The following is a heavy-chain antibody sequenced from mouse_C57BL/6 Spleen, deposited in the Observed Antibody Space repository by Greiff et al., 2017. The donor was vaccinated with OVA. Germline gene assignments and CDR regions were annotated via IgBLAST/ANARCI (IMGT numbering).Heavy chain of an antibody. D-gene: IGHD2-5*01. CDR2: ISYDGSN. J-gene: IGHJ3*01. V-gene: IGHV3-6*01. Sequence: EVKVEESGPGLVKPSQSLSLTCSVTGYSITSGYYWNWIRQFPGNKLEWMGYISYDGSNNYNPSLKNRISITRDTSKNQFFLKLNSVTTEDTATYYCAKGYYSNPFAYWGQGTLVTVSA. CDR3: AKGYYSNPFAY. CDR1: GYSITSGYY.